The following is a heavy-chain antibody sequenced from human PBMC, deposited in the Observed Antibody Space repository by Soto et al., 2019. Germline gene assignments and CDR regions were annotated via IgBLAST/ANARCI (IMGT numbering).Heavy chain of an antibody. D-gene: IGHD3-9*01. Sequence: GESLKISCKGSGYSFTSYWIGWVRQMPGKGLEWMGIIYPGDSDTRYSPSFQGQVTISAGKSISTAYLQWSSLKASDTAMYYCARHGESYDILTGYYYYGMYVWGQGTTVTVSS. CDR1: GYSFTSYW. CDR2: IYPGDSDT. V-gene: IGHV5-51*01. CDR3: ARHGESYDILTGYYYYGMYV. J-gene: IGHJ6*02.